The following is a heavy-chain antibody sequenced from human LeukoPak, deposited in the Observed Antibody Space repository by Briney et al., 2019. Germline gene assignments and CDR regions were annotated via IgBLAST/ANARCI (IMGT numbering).Heavy chain of an antibody. CDR1: GGSFSGYY. CDR2: INHSGST. J-gene: IGHJ5*02. D-gene: IGHD2-8*01. V-gene: IGHV4-34*01. Sequence: SETLSLTCAVYGGSFSGYYWSWIRQPPGKGLEWIGEINHSGSTNYNPSLKSRVTISVDTSKNQFSLKLSSVTAADTAVYYCARRYVRVLMVYATWNWFDPWGQGTLVTVSS. CDR3: ARRYVRVLMVYATWNWFDP.